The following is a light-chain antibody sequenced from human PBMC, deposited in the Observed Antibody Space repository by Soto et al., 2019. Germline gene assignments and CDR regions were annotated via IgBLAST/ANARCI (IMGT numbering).Light chain of an antibody. CDR2: GAS. CDR1: QSVSGN. V-gene: IGKV3-15*01. CDR3: PQYNNWPPA. J-gene: IGKJ1*01. Sequence: EIVMTQSPATLSVSPGERATLSCRASQSVSGNLAWYQQKPGQAPRLLIYGASTRATGIAARFSGSGSGTEFTLTISSLQSEDFAVYYCPQYNNWPPACGQGTKVEIK.